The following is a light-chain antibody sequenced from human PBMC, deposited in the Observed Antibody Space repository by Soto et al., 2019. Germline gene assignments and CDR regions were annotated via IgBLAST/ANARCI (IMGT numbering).Light chain of an antibody. CDR3: QKYNTAGRLT. Sequence: DIQMTQSPSSLSASVGDRVTITSQESQGISNYLAWYQQKPWKVPKLLIYAASTLQSGVPSRFSGSGSGTDFTLIISSLQPEDVATYYCQKYNTAGRLTFGGGTKVDIK. V-gene: IGKV1-27*01. CDR2: AAS. CDR1: QGISNY. J-gene: IGKJ4*01.